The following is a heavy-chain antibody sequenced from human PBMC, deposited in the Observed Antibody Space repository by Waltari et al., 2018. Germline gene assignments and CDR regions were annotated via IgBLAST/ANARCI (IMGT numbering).Heavy chain of an antibody. CDR2: INQTGHT. V-gene: IGHV4-34*01. CDR1: GGSSGGYY. J-gene: IGHJ4*02. Sequence: QVQIQQWGAGLLKPLETLSLTCAVRGGSSGGYYCSWIRQTPGQGLEWLGEINQTGHTTYNPSLTSRVTISLEPSRTQFSLGLPAVTAADTALYYCATSKSAHTWTFDFWGQGTLVTVSS. D-gene: IGHD2-21*01. CDR3: ATSKSAHTWTFDF.